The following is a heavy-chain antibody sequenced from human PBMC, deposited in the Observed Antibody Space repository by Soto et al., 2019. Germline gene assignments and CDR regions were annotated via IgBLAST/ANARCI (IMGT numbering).Heavy chain of an antibody. CDR2: ISSSSSYT. J-gene: IGHJ4*02. V-gene: IGHV3-11*05. CDR3: ARDYDSSGSVDY. CDR1: GFTFSDYY. Sequence: QVQLVESGGGLVKPGGSLRLSCAASGFTFSDYYMSWIRQAPGKGLEWVSYISSSSSYTNYADSVKGRFTISRDNAKNSLYLQMNSLRAEDTAVYYCARDYDSSGSVDYWGQGTLVTVSS. D-gene: IGHD3-22*01.